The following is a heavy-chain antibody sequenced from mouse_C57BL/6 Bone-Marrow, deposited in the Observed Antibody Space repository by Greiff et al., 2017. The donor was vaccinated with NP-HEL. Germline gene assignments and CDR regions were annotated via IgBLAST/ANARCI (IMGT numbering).Heavy chain of an antibody. CDR1: GYTFTSYG. CDR3: ARSTMVTTGPYYAMDY. CDR2: IYPRSGNT. D-gene: IGHD2-2*01. Sequence: QVQLQQSGAELARPGASVKLSCKASGYTFTSYGISWVKQRTGQGLEWIGEIYPRSGNTYYNEKFKGKATLTADKSSSTAYMQLSSLTSEDSAVYYCARSTMVTTGPYYAMDYWGQGTSVTVSS. J-gene: IGHJ4*01. V-gene: IGHV1-81*01.